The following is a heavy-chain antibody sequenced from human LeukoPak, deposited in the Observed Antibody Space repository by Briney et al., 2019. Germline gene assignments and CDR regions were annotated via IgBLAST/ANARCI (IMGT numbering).Heavy chain of an antibody. CDR1: GFTFSSYW. V-gene: IGHV3-21*01. CDR2: ISSGNSYI. D-gene: IGHD5-18*01. J-gene: IGHJ6*03. CDR3: TRDGDTTMVGGYYYYMDV. Sequence: PGGSLRLSCAAAGFTFSSYWMNWVRQAPGKGLEWVSSISSGNSYIYYAESVKGRFTISRDNAKNSLYLQMNSLRAEDTAVYYCTRDGDTTMVGGYYYYMDVWGKGTTVTVS.